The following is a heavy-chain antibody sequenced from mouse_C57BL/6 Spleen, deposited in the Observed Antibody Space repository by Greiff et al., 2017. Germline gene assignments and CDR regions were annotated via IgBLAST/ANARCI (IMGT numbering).Heavy chain of an antibody. V-gene: IGHV1-66*01. CDR1: GYSFTSYY. CDR2: ISPGSGNT. J-gene: IGHJ4*01. CDR3: ARNDGYYDYAMDY. D-gene: IGHD2-3*01. Sequence: QVQLQQSGPELVKPGASVKISCKASGYSFTSYYIHWVKQRPGQGLEWIGWISPGSGNTKYNEKFKGKATLTADTSSSTAYMQLSSLTSEDSAVYYCARNDGYYDYAMDYWGKGTSVTVSS.